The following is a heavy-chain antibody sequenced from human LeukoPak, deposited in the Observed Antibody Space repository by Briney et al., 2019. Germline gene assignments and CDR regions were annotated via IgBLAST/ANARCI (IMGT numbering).Heavy chain of an antibody. CDR2: IFPGDSDT. CDR1: GYSFANYW. V-gene: IGHV5-51*01. D-gene: IGHD2-15*01. CDR3: AKGYCSGGSCYDAFDI. Sequence: GESLKISCKGSGYSFANYWIGWVRQMPGKGLEWMGIIFPGDSDTRYSPSFQGQVTISVDKSISTAYLQWSSLKASDTAMYYCAKGYCSGGSCYDAFDIWGHGTMVTVFS. J-gene: IGHJ3*02.